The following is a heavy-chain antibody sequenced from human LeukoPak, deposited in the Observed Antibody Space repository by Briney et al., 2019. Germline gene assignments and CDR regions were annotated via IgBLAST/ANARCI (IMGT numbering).Heavy chain of an antibody. V-gene: IGHV3-11*06. J-gene: IGHJ4*01. D-gene: IGHD5-12*01. CDR2: IGISSGNT. CDR1: GFTFSDYY. CDR3: ARDHRYAFDN. Sequence: GGSLRLSCAASGFTFSDYYMSWIRQAPGKGLEWVSYIGISSGNTKYADSVKGRFTISRDKARNSLYLQMNSLRVEDTAVYYCARDHRYAFDNWGHGTLVTVSS.